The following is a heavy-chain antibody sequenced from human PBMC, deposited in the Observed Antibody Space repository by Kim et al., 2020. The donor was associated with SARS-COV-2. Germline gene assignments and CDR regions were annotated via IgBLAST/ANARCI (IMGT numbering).Heavy chain of an antibody. V-gene: IGHV3-30*07. CDR3: ARGIMGVVPAAIPYYYMDV. J-gene: IGHJ6*03. Sequence: GRFTISRDNSKNTLYLQMNSLRAEDTAVYYCARGIMGVVPAAIPYYYMDVWGKGTTVTVSS. D-gene: IGHD2-2*01.